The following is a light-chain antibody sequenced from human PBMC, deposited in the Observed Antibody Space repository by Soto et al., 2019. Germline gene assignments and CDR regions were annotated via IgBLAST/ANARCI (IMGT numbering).Light chain of an antibody. CDR1: SSDVGSYNL. Sequence: QSALTQPASVSGSPGQSITISCTGTSSDVGSYNLVSWYQQHPGKAPKLMIYEGSKRPSGVSNRFSGSKSGNTASLTISGLLAEDEADYYCCSYAGSSNVVFGGGIKLTVL. CDR2: EGS. V-gene: IGLV2-23*01. CDR3: CSYAGSSNVV. J-gene: IGLJ2*01.